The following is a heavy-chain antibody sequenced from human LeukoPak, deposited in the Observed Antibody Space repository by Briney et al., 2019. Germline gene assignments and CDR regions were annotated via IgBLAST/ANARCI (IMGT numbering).Heavy chain of an antibody. CDR2: IYYSGST. J-gene: IGHJ6*03. CDR1: GGSISSSSYY. CDR3: ARVEQTRNYFYYCMDV. Sequence: PSETLSLTCTVSGGSISSSSYYRGWIRQPPGKGLEWIGSIYYSGSTYYNPSLKSRVIISVDTSKNQFSLKLSSVTAADTAVYYCARVEQTRNYFYYCMDVWGKGTTVTVSS. D-gene: IGHD1-26*01. V-gene: IGHV4-39*07.